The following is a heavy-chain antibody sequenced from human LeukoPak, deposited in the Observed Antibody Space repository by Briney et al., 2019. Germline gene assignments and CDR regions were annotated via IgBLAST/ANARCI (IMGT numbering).Heavy chain of an antibody. CDR1: GFTFSDYN. Sequence: GSLRLSCAASGFTFSDYNMRWIRQAPGKGLEWVSSISRSGSTKYYADSVKGRFTISWDNAKKSLYLQMNSLRAEDTAVYYCARSGKIYFDWLLDYWGQGTLVTVSS. D-gene: IGHD3-9*01. CDR3: ARSGKIYFDWLLDY. CDR2: ISRSGSTK. J-gene: IGHJ4*02. V-gene: IGHV3-11*04.